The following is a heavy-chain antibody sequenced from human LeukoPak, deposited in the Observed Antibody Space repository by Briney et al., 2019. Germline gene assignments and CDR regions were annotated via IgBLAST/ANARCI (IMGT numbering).Heavy chain of an antibody. CDR3: ARQDYYGSGDY. J-gene: IGHJ4*02. D-gene: IGHD3-10*01. CDR2: IYYSGST. CDR1: GASISSSSYY. V-gene: IGHV4-39*01. Sequence: ASETLSLTCAVSGASISSSSYYWGWIRQPPGKGLEWIGSIYYSGSTYYNPSLKSRVTISVDTSKNQFSLKLSSVTAADTAVYYCARQDYYGSGDYWGQGILVTVSS.